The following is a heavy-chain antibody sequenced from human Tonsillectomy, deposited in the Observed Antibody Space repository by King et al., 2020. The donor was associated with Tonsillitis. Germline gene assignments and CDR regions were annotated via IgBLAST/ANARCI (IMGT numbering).Heavy chain of an antibody. J-gene: IGHJ4*02. V-gene: IGHV3-11*01. CDR2: ISSSGSTI. Sequence: VQLVESGGGLLKPGGSLRLSCAASGFTFSDYYMSWIRQAPGKGLEWVSYISSSGSTIYYAASVKGRFTLFRDNAKNSLYLQMNSLGAEDTAVYYCARGREDGNYDCGRGYVFDYGGEGARVAVSS. CDR1: GFTFSDYY. D-gene: IGHD3-3*01. CDR3: ARGREDGNYDCGRGYVFDY.